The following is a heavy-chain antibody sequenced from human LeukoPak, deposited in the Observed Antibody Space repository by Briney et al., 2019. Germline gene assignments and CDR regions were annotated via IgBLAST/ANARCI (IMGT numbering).Heavy chain of an antibody. CDR1: GGSIGSGSDY. V-gene: IGHV4-31*03. CDR2: IHDSGST. CDR3: ARDAGEYVGGSAGHYFDS. D-gene: IGHD1-26*01. J-gene: IGHJ4*02. Sequence: PSQTLSLTCTVSGGSIGSGSDYWSWLRQHPVKGLEWLGYIHDSGSTYYNPSLRGRVSMSLDAPDNPFSLKLTAVTAAGPGVYYCARDAGEYVGGSAGHYFDSWGQGTLFTVSS.